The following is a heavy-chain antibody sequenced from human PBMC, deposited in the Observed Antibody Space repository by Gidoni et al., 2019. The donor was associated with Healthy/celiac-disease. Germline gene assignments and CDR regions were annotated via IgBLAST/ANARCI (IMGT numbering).Heavy chain of an antibody. CDR2: INAGNGNT. CDR1: GYTFTSYA. J-gene: IGHJ6*02. CDR3: ARDSYDSSGYYPSYYYYGMDV. D-gene: IGHD3-22*01. V-gene: IGHV1-3*01. Sequence: QVQLVQSGAEVKKPGASVKVSCKASGYTFTSYAMPWVRQAPGQRLEWMGWINAGNGNTKYSQKFQGRVTITRDTSASTAYMELSSLRSEDTAVYYCARDSYDSSGYYPSYYYYGMDVWGQGTTVTVSS.